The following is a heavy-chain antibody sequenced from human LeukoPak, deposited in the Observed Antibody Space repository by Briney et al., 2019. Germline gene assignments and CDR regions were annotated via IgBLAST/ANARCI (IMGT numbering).Heavy chain of an antibody. CDR2: ISSNGDNT. J-gene: IGHJ4*02. Sequence: GGSLRLSCSVSGFTFSTYVMHWVRQAPGKGLEYVSAISSNGDNTYYADSVKGRFTISRDNSKNTLYLQMSSLRANDTAVYYCARVVDYYFDYWGQGTLVTVSS. D-gene: IGHD3-9*01. V-gene: IGHV3-64D*06. CDR1: GFTFSTYV. CDR3: ARVVDYYFDY.